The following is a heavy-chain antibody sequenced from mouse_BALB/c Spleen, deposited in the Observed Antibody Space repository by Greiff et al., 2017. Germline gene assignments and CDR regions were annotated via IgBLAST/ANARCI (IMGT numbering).Heavy chain of an antibody. Sequence: EVMLVESGPGLVKPSQTVSLTCTVTGISITTGNYRWSWIRQFPGNKLEWIGYIYYSGTITYNPSLTSRTTITRDTSKNQFFLEMNSLTAEDTATYYCAANYYGSSYEDYWGQGTTLTVSS. CDR3: AANYYGSSYEDY. D-gene: IGHD1-1*01. CDR1: GISITTGNYR. V-gene: IGHV3-5*02. CDR2: IYYSGTI. J-gene: IGHJ2*01.